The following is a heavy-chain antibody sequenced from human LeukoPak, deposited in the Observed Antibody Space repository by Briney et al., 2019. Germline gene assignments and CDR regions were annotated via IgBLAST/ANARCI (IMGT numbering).Heavy chain of an antibody. V-gene: IGHV4-59*01. CDR1: GGSISSYY. J-gene: IGHJ4*02. D-gene: IGHD2-8*01. CDR3: ARGQGYGLLYALDY. CDR2: IYYSGST. Sequence: SETLSLTCTVSGGSISSYYWSWIRQPPGKGLEWIGYIYYSGSTNYNPSLKSRVTISVDMSKNQFSLKLSSVTAADTAVYYCARGQGYGLLYALDYWGQGTLVTVSS.